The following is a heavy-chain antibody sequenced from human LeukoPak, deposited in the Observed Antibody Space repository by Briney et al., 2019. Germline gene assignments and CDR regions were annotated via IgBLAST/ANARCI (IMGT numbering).Heavy chain of an antibody. J-gene: IGHJ4*01. CDR1: GFTFNTYS. V-gene: IGHV3-21*01. D-gene: IGHD6-6*01. Sequence: PGGSLRLSCAASGFTFNTYSMNWVRQAPGKGLEWVSSISSNSRDIYYADSVKGRFTISRVNAKNSLHLQMNSLRAEDTAVYYCARDDRDISSYRFDYWGHGILVTVSS. CDR3: ARDDRDISSYRFDY. CDR2: ISSNSRDI.